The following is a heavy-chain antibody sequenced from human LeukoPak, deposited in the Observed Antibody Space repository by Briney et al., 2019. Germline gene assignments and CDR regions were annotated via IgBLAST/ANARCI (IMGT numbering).Heavy chain of an antibody. J-gene: IGHJ5*02. CDR3: ARFYRFRFDP. Sequence: PSETLSLTCTVSGDSISSGSYYWSWIRQPAGKGLEWIGRIYINGTTKYNPSLKSRVTISGDTSQNQFSLKLSSVTATDTAMYYCARFYRFRFDPWGQGTLVAVSS. CDR2: IYINGTT. CDR1: GDSISSGSYY. D-gene: IGHD3-16*02. V-gene: IGHV4-61*02.